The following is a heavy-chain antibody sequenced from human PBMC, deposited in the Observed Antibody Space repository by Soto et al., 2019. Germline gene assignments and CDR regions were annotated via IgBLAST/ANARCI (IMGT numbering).Heavy chain of an antibody. V-gene: IGHV4-61*08. CDR1: NGFVSGGGYF. CDR3: ARAGRSMSLAESY. Sequence: TFVVANGFVSGGGYFLKKIRQPPGKGLEWIGYIYYSGSTNYNPSLKSRVTISVDTSKNQFSLKLSSVTAADTAVYYCARAGRSMSLAESYWGQANLVTVSS. CDR2: IYYSGST. D-gene: IGHD3-10*02. J-gene: IGHJ4*02.